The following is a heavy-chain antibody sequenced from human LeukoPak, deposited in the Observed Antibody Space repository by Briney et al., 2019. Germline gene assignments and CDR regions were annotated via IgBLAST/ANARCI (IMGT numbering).Heavy chain of an antibody. V-gene: IGHV1-18*01. CDR3: ARDLGITIFGVVIGSHYYYYGMDV. D-gene: IGHD3-3*01. Sequence: ASVKVSCKASGYTFTSYGISWVRQAPGQGLEWMGWISAYNGNTNYAQKLQGRVTMTTDTSTITADIELRSLRSDDTGVYYCARDLGITIFGVVIGSHYYYYGMDVWGQGTTVTVSS. CDR1: GYTFTSYG. CDR2: ISAYNGNT. J-gene: IGHJ6*02.